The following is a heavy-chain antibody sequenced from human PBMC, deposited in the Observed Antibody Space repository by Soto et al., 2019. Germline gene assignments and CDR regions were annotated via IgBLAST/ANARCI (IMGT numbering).Heavy chain of an antibody. CDR3: ARDGSPGGMDV. CDR1: GGSIINYY. CDR2: ISYTGTT. D-gene: IGHD3-10*01. J-gene: IGHJ6*02. V-gene: IGHV4-59*01. Sequence: QVQLQESGPGLVKPSETLSLTCTVSGGSIINYYWSWLRQSPGKGLEWIAYISYTGTTNYNPSLKSRVTISVDTSKNQCSLKLTSVTAADTAVYYCARDGSPGGMDVWGPGTTVTVSS.